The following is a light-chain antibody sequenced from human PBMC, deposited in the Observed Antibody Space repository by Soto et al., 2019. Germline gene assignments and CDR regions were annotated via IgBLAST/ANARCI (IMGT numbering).Light chain of an antibody. V-gene: IGKV2-28*01. CDR1: QSLLHTDGYNY. CDR3: MQALQTPPT. Sequence: DTVMTQSPLSLPVTPGEPASISCWSSQSLLHTDGYNYLDWYLQKPVQSPQLLIYLGSYRASGVPDRFSGSGSRTDFTLKISRVEAEDVGVYYCMQALQTPPTFGQGTKLEI. J-gene: IGKJ1*01. CDR2: LGS.